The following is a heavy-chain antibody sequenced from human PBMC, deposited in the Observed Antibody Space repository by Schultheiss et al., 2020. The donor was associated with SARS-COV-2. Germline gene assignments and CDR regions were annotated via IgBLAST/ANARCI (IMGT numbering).Heavy chain of an antibody. D-gene: IGHD6-6*01. J-gene: IGHJ6*03. V-gene: IGHV3-30*18. CDR1: GFTFSSYG. CDR2: ISYDGSNK. CDR3: AKDGAARPARRIYYYYYMDV. Sequence: GGSLRLSCAASGFTFSSYGMHWVRQAPGKGLEWVAVISYDGSNKYYADSVKGRFTISRDNSKNTLYLQMNSLRAEDTAVYYCAKDGAARPARRIYYYYYMDVWGKGTTVTVSS.